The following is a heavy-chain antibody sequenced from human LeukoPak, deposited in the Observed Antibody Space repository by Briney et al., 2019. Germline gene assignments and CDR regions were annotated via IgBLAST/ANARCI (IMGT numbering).Heavy chain of an antibody. V-gene: IGHV5-51*01. J-gene: IGHJ4*02. Sequence: KAGESLKISCKGSGYSFTSYWIGWVRQIPGKGLEWMRIIYLGDSATSYSPSLRAQFPTPAANPISTAYLQWSSLKASPTAMYYCASPGIAVAGGSFDYWGQGTLVTVSS. CDR2: IYLGDSAT. CDR3: ASPGIAVAGGSFDY. CDR1: GYSFTSYW. D-gene: IGHD6-19*01.